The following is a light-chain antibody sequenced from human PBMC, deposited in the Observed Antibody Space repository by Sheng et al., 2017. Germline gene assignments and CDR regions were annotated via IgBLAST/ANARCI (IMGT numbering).Light chain of an antibody. CDR1: QSVSSSS. CDR2: GAS. V-gene: IGKV3-20*01. CDR3: QQYNNWWT. J-gene: IGKJ1*01. Sequence: EIVLTQSPGTLSLSPGERATLSCRASQSVSSSSLAWYQQKAGQAPRLLIYGASSRATDIPDRFSGSGSGTDFTLTISRLEPEDFAVYYCQQYNNWWTFGQGTKVEIK.